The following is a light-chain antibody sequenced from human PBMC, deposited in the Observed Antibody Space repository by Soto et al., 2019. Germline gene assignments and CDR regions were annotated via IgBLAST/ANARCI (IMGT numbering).Light chain of an antibody. V-gene: IGKV1-5*03. Sequence: DIQMTQSPSTLSASVGDRVTITCRASQSISSWLAWYQQKPGKAPKLLIYKASSLESGVPSRFSGSGSGTEFTLTISSLQPDDFATYYCQQYNSDSHTFGQGTKLEIK. CDR2: KAS. J-gene: IGKJ2*01. CDR1: QSISSW. CDR3: QQYNSDSHT.